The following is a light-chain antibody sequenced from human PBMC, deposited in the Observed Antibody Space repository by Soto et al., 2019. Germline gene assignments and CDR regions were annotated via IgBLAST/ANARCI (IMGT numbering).Light chain of an antibody. CDR3: SSYASGIKWV. Sequence: QSALTQPPSASGSPGQSVTISCTGTSSDVGGYNFVSWYQQHPGKAPKFMIYEVTKRPSGVPDRFSGSKSGNTASLTVSGLQAEDEADYYCSSYASGIKWVFGGGTKVTVL. V-gene: IGLV2-8*01. J-gene: IGLJ3*02. CDR2: EVT. CDR1: SSDVGGYNF.